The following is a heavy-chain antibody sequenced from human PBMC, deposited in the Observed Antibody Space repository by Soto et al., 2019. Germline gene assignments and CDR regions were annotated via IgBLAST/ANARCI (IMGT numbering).Heavy chain of an antibody. CDR2: FDPEDGET. CDR3: ATPTVAGAYYYYGMDV. J-gene: IGHJ6*02. D-gene: IGHD6-19*01. Sequence: GASVKVSCKVSGYTLTELSMHCVLQSPLKWLDWMGGFDPEDGETIYAQKFQGRVTMTEDTSTDTAYMELSSLRSEDTAVYYCATPTVAGAYYYYGMDVWGQGTTVTVSS. V-gene: IGHV1-24*01. CDR1: GYTLTELS.